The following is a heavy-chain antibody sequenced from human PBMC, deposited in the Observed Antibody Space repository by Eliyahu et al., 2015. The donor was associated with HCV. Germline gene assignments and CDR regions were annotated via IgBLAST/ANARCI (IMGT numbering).Heavy chain of an antibody. V-gene: IGHV4-59*01. D-gene: IGHD6-19*01. CDR3: ASGGGGIAVTGTGGWFDP. J-gene: IGHJ5*02. CDR2: IHYRGGT. Sequence: QVQLLESGPGLVKPSETLSLTCTVSGGSITTYYWSWIRQPPGKGLEWIGYIHYRGGTNYNPXLKSRVTISLDTSKNQFSLNLTSVTAADTAVYFCASGGGGIAVTGTGGWFDPWGQGALVTVSS. CDR1: GGSITTYY.